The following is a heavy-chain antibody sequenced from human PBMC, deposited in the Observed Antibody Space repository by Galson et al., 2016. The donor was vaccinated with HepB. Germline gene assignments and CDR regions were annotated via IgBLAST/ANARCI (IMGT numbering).Heavy chain of an antibody. J-gene: IGHJ4*02. D-gene: IGHD1-1*01. V-gene: IGHV4-39*01. CDR1: GDSIASRSYL. Sequence: EPLSLTCSVTGDSIASRSYLWGWIRQSPGKGLEWIGNIYYSGTTYYNPSLQSRVTLSVDTSNSRFSLKLNSVTAADTGVYFCSRQERRTVGVGWKGHFDAWGQGMLVTVSS. CDR3: SRQERRTVGVGWKGHFDA. CDR2: IYYSGTT.